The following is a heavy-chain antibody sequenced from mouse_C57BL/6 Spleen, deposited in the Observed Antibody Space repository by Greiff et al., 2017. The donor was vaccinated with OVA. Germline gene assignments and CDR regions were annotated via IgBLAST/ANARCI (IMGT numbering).Heavy chain of an antibody. CDR2: IYPGDGDT. Sequence: VKLQESGPELVKPGASVKISYKASGYAFSSSWMNWVKQRPGKGLEWIGRIYPGDGDTNYNGKFKGKATLTADKSSSTAYMQLSSLTSEDSAVYFCARTVVATKGYAMDYWGQGTSVTVSS. J-gene: IGHJ4*01. D-gene: IGHD1-1*01. CDR3: ARTVVATKGYAMDY. V-gene: IGHV1-82*01. CDR1: GYAFSSSW.